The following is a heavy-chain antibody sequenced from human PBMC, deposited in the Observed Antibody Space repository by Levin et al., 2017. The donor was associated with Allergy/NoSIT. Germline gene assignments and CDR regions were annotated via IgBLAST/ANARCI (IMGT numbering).Heavy chain of an antibody. D-gene: IGHD5-18*01. CDR2: IYLSGST. CDR3: ARVAGYSYGYYFDY. CDR1: GGSISSGGYS. J-gene: IGHJ4*02. Sequence: SQTLSLTCAVSGGSISSGGYSWSWIRQPPGKGLEWIGNIYLSGSTNDNPSLKSRVTMSVDRSKNQFSLKLSYVTAPDTAVYDCARVAGYSYGYYFDYWGPGTLVTVSS. V-gene: IGHV4-30-2*01.